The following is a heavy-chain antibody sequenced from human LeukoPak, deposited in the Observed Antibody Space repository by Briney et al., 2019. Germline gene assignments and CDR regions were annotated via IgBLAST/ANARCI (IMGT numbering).Heavy chain of an antibody. Sequence: GGSLRLSCAASGFTFSSYAMSWVRQAPGKGLEWVSAISGSGGSTYYADSVKGRFTISRDNSKNTLYLQMNSLRAEDTAVYYCAKHFWGLYDSPYYYYMDVWGKGTTVTVSS. CDR3: AKHFWGLYDSPYYYYMDV. CDR1: GFTFSSYA. D-gene: IGHD3-3*01. CDR2: ISGSGGST. V-gene: IGHV3-23*01. J-gene: IGHJ6*03.